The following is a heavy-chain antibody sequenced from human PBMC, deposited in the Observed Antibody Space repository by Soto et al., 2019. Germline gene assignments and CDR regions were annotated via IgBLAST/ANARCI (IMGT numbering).Heavy chain of an antibody. CDR1: GFSLSTSGVG. Sequence: QITLKESGPSLVKPTQTLTLTCTFSGFSLSTSGVGVVWISQPPLKALEWVALIYWDDDKHYNPSLRSPLTVTMDTTKLGDDLTPSNVDPQQTATCSIGLVVGMEQGLYRFDHWGQGALVTDSS. D-gene: IGHD6-19*01. V-gene: IGHV2-5*02. CDR3: GLVVGMEQGLYRFDH. CDR2: IYWDDDK. J-gene: IGHJ4*02.